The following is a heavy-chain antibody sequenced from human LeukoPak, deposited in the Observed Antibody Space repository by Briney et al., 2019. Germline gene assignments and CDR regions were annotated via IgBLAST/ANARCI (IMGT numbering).Heavy chain of an antibody. V-gene: IGHV1-69*04. J-gene: IGHJ4*02. CDR3: ARATEGVSSGWYAFLY. D-gene: IGHD6-19*01. CDR1: GGTFSSYA. CDR2: IIPILGIA. Sequence: GASVKVSCKASGGTFSSYAISWVRQAPGQGLEWMGRIIPILGIANYAQKFQGRVTITADKSTSTAYMELSSLRSEDTAVYYCARATEGVSSGWYAFLYWGQGTLVTVPS.